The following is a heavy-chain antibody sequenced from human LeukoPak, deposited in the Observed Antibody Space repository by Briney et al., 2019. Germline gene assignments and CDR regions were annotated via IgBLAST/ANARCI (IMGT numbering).Heavy chain of an antibody. Sequence: PSETLSLTCAVYGGSFSGYYWSWIRQPPGKGLEWIGEINHSGSTNYNPSLKSRVTISVDTSENQFSLKLTSVTAADTAVYYCARGVTTDWYFDLWGRGTLVTVSS. V-gene: IGHV4-34*01. CDR2: INHSGST. D-gene: IGHD4-17*01. CDR1: GGSFSGYY. J-gene: IGHJ2*01. CDR3: ARGVTTDWYFDL.